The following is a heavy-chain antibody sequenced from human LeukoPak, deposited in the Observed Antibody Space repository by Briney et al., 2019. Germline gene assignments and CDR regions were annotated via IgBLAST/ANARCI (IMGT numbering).Heavy chain of an antibody. CDR1: GFTFSSYS. J-gene: IGHJ4*02. CDR3: ARDPSQDCSGNSCSVLFDY. Sequence: GGSLRLSCAASGFTFSSYSMNWVRQAPGKGLEWVSSISSSSSYIYYADSVKGRFTISRDNAKNSLYLQMNSLRAEDTAVYYCARDPSQDCSGNSCSVLFDYWGQGTLVTVSS. V-gene: IGHV3-21*01. D-gene: IGHD2-15*01. CDR2: ISSSSSYI.